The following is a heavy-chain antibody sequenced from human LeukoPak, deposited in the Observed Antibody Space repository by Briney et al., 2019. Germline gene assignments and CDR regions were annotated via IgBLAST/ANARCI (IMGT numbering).Heavy chain of an antibody. Sequence: SETLSLTCTVSGDSINAYYWGWIRQPPGKGLEWIGYIYFSVTTKYNPSLESRVTISVDTSKNQFSLKLSSVTAADTAVYYCARRRAEGGSNGHYNWFDPWGQGILVTVSS. J-gene: IGHJ5*02. CDR2: IYFSVTT. CDR3: ARRRAEGGSNGHYNWFDP. D-gene: IGHD6-13*01. CDR1: GDSINAYY. V-gene: IGHV4-59*08.